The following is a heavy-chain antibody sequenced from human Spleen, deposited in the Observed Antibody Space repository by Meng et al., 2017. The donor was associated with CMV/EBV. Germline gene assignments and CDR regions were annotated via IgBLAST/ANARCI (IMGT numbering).Heavy chain of an antibody. D-gene: IGHD2-21*01. Sequence: SETLSLTCTVSGGSISSSSYYWGWIRQPPGKGLEWIGNIYHSGSTYYNPFLKSRVTISVDTSMNQFSLRLSSVTAADTAVYYCARWAYGPFDYWGQGTPVTVSS. CDR1: GGSISSSSYY. J-gene: IGHJ4*02. CDR2: IYHSGST. CDR3: ARWAYGPFDY. V-gene: IGHV4-39*01.